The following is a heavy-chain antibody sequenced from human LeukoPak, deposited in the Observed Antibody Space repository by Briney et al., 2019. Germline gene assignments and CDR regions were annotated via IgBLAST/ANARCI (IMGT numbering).Heavy chain of an antibody. V-gene: IGHV4-59*01. CDR1: GGSISSYY. D-gene: IGHD4-11*01. J-gene: IGHJ4*02. CDR3: ASADYTNYYFDF. Sequence: SETLSLTCTVSGGSISSYYWSWIRQPPGKGLEWIGYIYYSGSTNYYPSLKSRVTVSVDTSKNQLSLKLRSVTAADTAVYYCASADYTNYYFDFWGQGTLVTVSS. CDR2: IYYSGST.